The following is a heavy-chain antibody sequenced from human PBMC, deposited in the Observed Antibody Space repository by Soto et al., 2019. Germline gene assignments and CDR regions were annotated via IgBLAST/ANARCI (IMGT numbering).Heavy chain of an antibody. J-gene: IGHJ5*02. CDR3: VASSGRLVASP. V-gene: IGHV3-21*01. D-gene: IGHD5-12*01. CDR2: ISSSSSYI. Sequence: GGSLRLSCAASGFTFSSYSMNWVRQAPGKGLEWVSSISSSSSYIYYADSVKGRFTISRDNSKNTLYLQMNSLRVDDTAVYYCVASSGRLVASPWGQGTLVTVSS. CDR1: GFTFSSYS.